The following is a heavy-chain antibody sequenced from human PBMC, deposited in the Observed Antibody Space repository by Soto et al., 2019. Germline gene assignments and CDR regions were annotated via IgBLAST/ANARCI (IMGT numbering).Heavy chain of an antibody. J-gene: IGHJ5*02. V-gene: IGHV4-4*07. CDR2: IYATGTT. Sequence: SETLSLPCTVSGASISGFYWSWLRKSAGKGLEWIGRIYATGTTDYNPSLKSRVMMSVDTSKKQFSLKLRSVTAADTAVYYCVRDGTKTLRDWFDPWGQGISVTVSS. CDR1: GASISGFY. D-gene: IGHD1-1*01. CDR3: VRDGTKTLRDWFDP.